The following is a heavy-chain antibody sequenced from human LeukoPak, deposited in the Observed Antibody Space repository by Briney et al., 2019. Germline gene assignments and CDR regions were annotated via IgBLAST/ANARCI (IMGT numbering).Heavy chain of an antibody. CDR3: ARDSSWQGFGP. CDR1: GGSFSGYY. V-gene: IGHV4-34*01. Sequence: SETLSLTCAVYGGSFSGYYWSWIRQPPGKGLEWIGEINHSGSTNYNPSLKSRVTISVDTSKNQFSLKLSSVTAADTAVYYCARDSSWQGFGPWGQGTLVTVSS. J-gene: IGHJ5*02. CDR2: INHSGST. D-gene: IGHD6-13*01.